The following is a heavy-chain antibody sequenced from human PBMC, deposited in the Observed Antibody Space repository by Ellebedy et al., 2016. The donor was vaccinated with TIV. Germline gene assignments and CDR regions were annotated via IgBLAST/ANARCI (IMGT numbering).Heavy chain of an antibody. Sequence: GESLKISCKGSGYSFTSYWIGWVRQMPGKGLEWMGIIYPGDSDTRYSPSFQGQVTISADQSISTAYLQWSSLKASDTAMYYCARRDAMIVVVTGAFDIWGQGTMVTVSS. CDR3: ARRDAMIVVVTGAFDI. CDR2: IYPGDSDT. J-gene: IGHJ3*02. D-gene: IGHD3-22*01. V-gene: IGHV5-51*01. CDR1: GYSFTSYW.